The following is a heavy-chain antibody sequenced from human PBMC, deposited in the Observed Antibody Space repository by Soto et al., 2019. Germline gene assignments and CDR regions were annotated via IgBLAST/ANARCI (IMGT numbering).Heavy chain of an antibody. CDR1: GGSISSGGYY. CDR2: IYYSGST. CDR3: ARDYRYCSGGSCYWTAFDI. D-gene: IGHD2-15*01. V-gene: IGHV4-31*03. Sequence: TSETLSLTCTVSGGSISSGGYYWSWIRQHPGKGLEWIGYIYYSGSTYYNPSLKSRVTISVDTSKNQFSLKLSSVTAADTAVYYCARDYRYCSGGSCYWTAFDIWGQGTMVTVSS. J-gene: IGHJ3*02.